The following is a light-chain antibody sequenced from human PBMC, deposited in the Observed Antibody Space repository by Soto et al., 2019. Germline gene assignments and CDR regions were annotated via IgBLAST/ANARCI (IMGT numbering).Light chain of an antibody. J-gene: IGKJ1*01. CDR2: GAS. Sequence: VITQSPSTLSVSPGERATLSCGASQSVTTNMAWYQQKPGQAPRLLIYGASTRATGIPARFSGSGSGTDFTLSISSLEPEDFAVYYCQQYGSSTWTFGQGTKVDI. CDR3: QQYGSSTWT. V-gene: IGKV3-15*01. CDR1: QSVTTN.